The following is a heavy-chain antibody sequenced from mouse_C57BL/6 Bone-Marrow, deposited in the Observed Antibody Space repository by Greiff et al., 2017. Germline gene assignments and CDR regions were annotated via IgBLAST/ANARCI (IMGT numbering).Heavy chain of an antibody. CDR3: ARSGTLYYFDY. D-gene: IGHD6-1*01. Sequence: VQLQQSVAELVRPGASVKLSCTASGFHIKNTYMHWVKQRPEQGLEWIGRIDPANGNTKYAPKFQGKATITADTSSNTAYLQLSSLTSEDTAIYYCARSGTLYYFDYWGQGTTLTVSS. J-gene: IGHJ2*01. CDR2: IDPANGNT. V-gene: IGHV14-3*01. CDR1: GFHIKNTY.